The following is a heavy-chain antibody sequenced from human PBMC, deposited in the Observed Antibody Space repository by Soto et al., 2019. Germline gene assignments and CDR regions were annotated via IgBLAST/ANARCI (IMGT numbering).Heavy chain of an antibody. D-gene: IGHD6-13*01. V-gene: IGHV4-30-2*01. Sequence: QLQLQESGSGLVKPSQTLSLTCAVSGGSVSISGYSWSWIRQPPGKGLEWIGYIYHNADTYYNPSLESRVTMSVDRSKNQFSLKLKSVTVADTDVYYCARGISATGPYWFFDLWGRGTLVTVSS. CDR2: IYHNADT. J-gene: IGHJ2*01. CDR3: ARGISATGPYWFFDL. CDR1: GGSVSISGYS.